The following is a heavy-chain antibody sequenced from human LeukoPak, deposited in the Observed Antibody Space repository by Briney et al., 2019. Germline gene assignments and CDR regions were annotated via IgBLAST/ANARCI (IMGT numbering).Heavy chain of an antibody. CDR1: GGSISSSSYY. J-gene: IGHJ3*02. V-gene: IGHV4-39*01. Sequence: SETLSLTCTVSGGSISSSSYYWGWIRQPPGKGLEWIGSIYYSGSTYYNPSLKSRVAISVDTSKNQFSLKLSSVTAADTAVYYCASPPLLYYDSSGYYRTDAFDIWGQGTMVTVSS. CDR3: ASPPLLYYDSSGYYRTDAFDI. CDR2: IYYSGST. D-gene: IGHD3-22*01.